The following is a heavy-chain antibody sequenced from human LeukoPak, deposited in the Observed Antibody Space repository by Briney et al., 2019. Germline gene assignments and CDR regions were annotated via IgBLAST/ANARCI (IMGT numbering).Heavy chain of an antibody. CDR2: IGWNSGSI. CDR1: GFTFGDYA. Sequence: GGSLRLAGAAGGFTFGDYAMHWVRHAPGKGLEWDSGIGWNSGSIAYADSVTGRFTISRDNAKNSLYLQINSLGAEDTAFYSCAKAADRDGSNLRPYYFHYWGQGTLVTVSS. J-gene: IGHJ4*02. CDR3: AKAADRDGSNLRPYYFHY. D-gene: IGHD5-24*01. V-gene: IGHV3-9*01.